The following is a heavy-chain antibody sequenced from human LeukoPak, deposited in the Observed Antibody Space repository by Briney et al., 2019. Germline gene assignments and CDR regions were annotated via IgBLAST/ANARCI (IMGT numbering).Heavy chain of an antibody. CDR3: ARDAAAGTFDY. D-gene: IGHD6-13*01. J-gene: IGHJ4*02. V-gene: IGHV1-8*03. CDR2: MNPNSGNT. Sequence: ASVKVTCKASGYTFTSYDINWVRQATGQGLEWMGWMNPNSGNTGYAQKFQGRVTITRNTSISTAYMELSSLRSDDTAVYYCARDAAAGTFDYWGQGTVVTVSS. CDR1: GYTFTSYD.